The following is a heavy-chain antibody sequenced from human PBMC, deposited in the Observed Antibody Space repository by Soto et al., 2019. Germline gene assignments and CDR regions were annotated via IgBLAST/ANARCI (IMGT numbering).Heavy chain of an antibody. D-gene: IGHD3-22*01. J-gene: IGHJ4*02. CDR1: GFTFSSFA. CDR2: ISGSGAST. Sequence: EVQLLDSGGGLVQPGGSLRLSCAASGFTFSSFAMPWVRQAPGTGLEWVSAISGSGASTYYADSVKGRFTISRDSSKNTLYLQMNSLRSEDTAVYYCAKGHYYDSSGYDRGNYFDYWGQGTLVTVSA. CDR3: AKGHYYDSSGYDRGNYFDY. V-gene: IGHV3-23*01.